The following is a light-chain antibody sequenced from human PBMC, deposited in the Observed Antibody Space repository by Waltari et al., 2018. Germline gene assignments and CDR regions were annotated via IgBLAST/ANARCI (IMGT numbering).Light chain of an antibody. CDR2: EVY. Sequence: IVMTQSPLSLSVTPGQPASMSCKSSQSLLHSDGRTRLFWYLQKSGRSPRLLIPEVYDRFSGVSDRFSGSGSGTDFTLNISRVEPDDVGIYFCMQNIQLPTFGQGTKVQI. J-gene: IGKJ1*01. V-gene: IGKV2D-29*02. CDR3: MQNIQLPT. CDR1: QSLLHSDGRTR.